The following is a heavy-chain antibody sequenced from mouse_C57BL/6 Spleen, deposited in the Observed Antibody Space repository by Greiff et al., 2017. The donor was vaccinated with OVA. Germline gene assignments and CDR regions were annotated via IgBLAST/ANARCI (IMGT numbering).Heavy chain of an antibody. V-gene: IGHV5-17*01. D-gene: IGHD4-1*01. Sequence: DVMLVESGGGLVKPGGSLKLSCAASGFTFSDYGMHWVRQAPEKGLEWVAYISSGSSTIYYADTVKGRFTISRDNAKNTLFLQMTSLRSEDTAMYYCARREILTEFDYWGQGTTLTVSS. J-gene: IGHJ2*01. CDR2: ISSGSSTI. CDR1: GFTFSDYG. CDR3: ARREILTEFDY.